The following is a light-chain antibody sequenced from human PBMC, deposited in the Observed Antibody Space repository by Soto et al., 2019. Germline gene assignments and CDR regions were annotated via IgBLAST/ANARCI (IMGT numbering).Light chain of an antibody. V-gene: IGKV1-27*01. CDR3: QKYNSAPWT. CDR2: STY. Sequence: DIQMTQSPSSLSAPVGDRVTITCRTSQGIGARLAWHQQKPGKAPKLLIFSTYTLQSGVPSRFSGSGSGTDFTLTISSLQPEDVGTYYCQKYNSAPWTFGPGTKVEIK. J-gene: IGKJ1*01. CDR1: QGIGAR.